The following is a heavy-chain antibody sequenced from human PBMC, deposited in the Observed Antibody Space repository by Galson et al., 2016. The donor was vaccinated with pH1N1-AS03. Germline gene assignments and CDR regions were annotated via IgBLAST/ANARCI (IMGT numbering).Heavy chain of an antibody. J-gene: IGHJ4*02. CDR2: IYHTGTS. D-gene: IGHD2-15*01. CDR3: VRGGREIRSDAIFPGGADS. Sequence: LSLTCDVSGYSISTGYYWGWIRRPPGKGLEWIGSIYHTGTSHYNPSVKSRVIISVDTSKNQFSLKLSSVSAADTAVYYCVRGGREIRSDAIFPGGADSWGRGTLVSVSS. V-gene: IGHV4-38-2*01. CDR1: GYSISTGYY.